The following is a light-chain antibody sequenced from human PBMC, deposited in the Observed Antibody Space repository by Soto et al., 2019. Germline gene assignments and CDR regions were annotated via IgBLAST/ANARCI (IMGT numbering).Light chain of an antibody. CDR1: SNDVGGYNY. V-gene: IGLV2-14*01. CDR2: EVS. J-gene: IGLJ1*01. Sequence: QSALTQPASVSGSPGQSITISCTGSSNDVGGYNYVSWYQQHPGKAPKLMLYEVSNRPSGVSHRFSGSKSANTASLTISGLQTEDEADYYCSSYTTSSYYVFGTGTKLTVL. CDR3: SSYTTSSYYV.